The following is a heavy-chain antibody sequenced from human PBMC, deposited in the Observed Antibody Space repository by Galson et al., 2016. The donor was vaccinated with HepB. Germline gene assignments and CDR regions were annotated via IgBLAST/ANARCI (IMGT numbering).Heavy chain of an antibody. CDR3: ASGSNPSLRGEGYYFQH. Sequence: SLTCAVSGDSITSSGYSWVWIRQPPGKGLQWIGSLYYSGTTFYNPSLRSRVTISVDTSKNQFSLRLHSVTAADTAAYYCASGSNPSLRGEGYYFQHWGQGTLVTVSS. V-gene: IGHV4-39*07. J-gene: IGHJ1*01. CDR1: GDSITSSGYS. CDR2: LYYSGTT. D-gene: IGHD2-15*01.